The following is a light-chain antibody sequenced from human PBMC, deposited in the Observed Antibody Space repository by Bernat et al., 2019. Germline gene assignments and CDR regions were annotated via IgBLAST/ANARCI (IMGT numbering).Light chain of an antibody. CDR2: AAS. V-gene: IGKV1-39*01. CDR3: QQSYSTPT. J-gene: IGKJ1*01. Sequence: DIQMTQSPSSLSASVGDRVTITCRASRSISSYLNWYQQKPGKAPKLLIYAASSLQSGVPSRFSGSGSGTDFTLTISSLQPEDFATYYCQQSYSTPTFGQGTNVEIK. CDR1: RSISSY.